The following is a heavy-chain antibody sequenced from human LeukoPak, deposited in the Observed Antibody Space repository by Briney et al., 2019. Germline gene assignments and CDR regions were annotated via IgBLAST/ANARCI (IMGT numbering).Heavy chain of an antibody. CDR3: ARDRRVQWLVKLDY. CDR1: GYTFTGYY. D-gene: IGHD6-19*01. Sequence: ASVKASCKASGYTFTGYYMHWVRQAPGQGLEWMGWINPNSGGTNYAQKFQGRVTMTRDTSISTAYMELSRLRSDDTAVYYCARDRRVQWLVKLDYWGQGTLVTVSS. J-gene: IGHJ4*02. V-gene: IGHV1-2*02. CDR2: INPNSGGT.